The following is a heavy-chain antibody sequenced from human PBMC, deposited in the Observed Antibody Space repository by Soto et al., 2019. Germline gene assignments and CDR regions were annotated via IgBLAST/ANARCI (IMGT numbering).Heavy chain of an antibody. D-gene: IGHD3-22*01. V-gene: IGHV3-23*01. J-gene: IGHJ3*02. Sequence: GGSLSLSCTASGFTFSDNAMTWVRQAPGKGLEWVSSISDSGSTTYYADSVKGRFTISRDNSKNTVYLQMNTLRSEDTAIYYCAKHLISMIVVKVSFDIWGQGKMVTVSS. CDR3: AKHLISMIVVKVSFDI. CDR2: ISDSGSTT. CDR1: GFTFSDNA.